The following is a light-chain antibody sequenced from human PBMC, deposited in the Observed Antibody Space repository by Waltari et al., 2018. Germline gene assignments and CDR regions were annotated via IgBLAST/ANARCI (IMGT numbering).Light chain of an antibody. CDR2: WAS. J-gene: IGKJ2*01. CDR1: QSVLYSSSNNNY. V-gene: IGKV4-1*01. CDR3: QQYYTTPYT. Sequence: DIVMTQSPDSLAVSLGERATINCKSSQSVLYSSSNNNYLAWYQQKPGQPPTLLIYWASARESGVPDRFSGSGSGTDFTLTISSLQAEDVAVYYCQQYYTTPYTFGQGTKLEIK.